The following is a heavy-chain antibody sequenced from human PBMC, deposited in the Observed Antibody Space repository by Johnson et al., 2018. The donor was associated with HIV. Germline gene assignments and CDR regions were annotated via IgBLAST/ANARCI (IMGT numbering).Heavy chain of an antibody. CDR3: TTARNRLWSRSGWAGVWAFDI. CDR1: GFTFTDAW. J-gene: IGHJ3*02. V-gene: IGHV3-15*05. CDR2: IKRKTDGGTI. D-gene: IGHD6-19*01. Sequence: VQLVESGGGLVKPGGSVRLSCAVSGFTFTDAWMSWVRQAPGKGLEWVGRIKRKTDGGTIDYAAPGKGRFFISRDDSKNTLYLQMNSLKTEDTAVYYCTTARNRLWSRSGWAGVWAFDIWGQGTMVTVSS.